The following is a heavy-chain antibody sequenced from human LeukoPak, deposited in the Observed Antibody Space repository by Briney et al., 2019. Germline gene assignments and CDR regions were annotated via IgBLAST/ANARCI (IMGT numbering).Heavy chain of an antibody. CDR2: ISYDGSNK. CDR1: GFTFSSYA. Sequence: GGSLRLSCAASGFTFSSYAMHWVRQAPGKGLEWVAVISYDGSNKYYADSVKGRFTISRDNSKNTLYLQMNGLRAEDTAVYYCARAPAGSYFDYWGQGTLVTVSS. CDR3: ARAPAGSYFDY. D-gene: IGHD6-13*01. V-gene: IGHV3-30*04. J-gene: IGHJ4*02.